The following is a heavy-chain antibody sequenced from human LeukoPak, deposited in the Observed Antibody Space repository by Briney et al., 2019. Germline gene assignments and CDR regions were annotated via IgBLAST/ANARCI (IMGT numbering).Heavy chain of an antibody. CDR3: ARESMWTTVTTPLDY. V-gene: IGHV3-30*03. D-gene: IGHD4-17*01. CDR1: GFTFSSYG. J-gene: IGHJ4*02. Sequence: PGGSLRLSCAASGFTFSSYGMHWVRQAPGKGLEWVAVISYDGSNKYYADSVKGRFTISRDNSKNTLYLQMNSLRAEDTAVYYCARESMWTTVTTPLDYWGQGTLVTVSS. CDR2: ISYDGSNK.